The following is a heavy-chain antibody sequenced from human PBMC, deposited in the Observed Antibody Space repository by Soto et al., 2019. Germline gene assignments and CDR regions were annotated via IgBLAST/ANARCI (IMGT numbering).Heavy chain of an antibody. CDR2: IYYSGST. D-gene: IGHD6-13*01. Sequence: PSETLSLTCTVSGGSIISYYWSWILQPPWKGLEWSGYIYYSGSTNYNPSLKSRVTISVDTSKNQFCLKLSSVTGADTAVYYCARARSSFGKRPYYYMDVWGKGTTVTVS. V-gene: IGHV4-59*01. J-gene: IGHJ6*03. CDR3: ARARSSFGKRPYYYMDV. CDR1: GGSIISYY.